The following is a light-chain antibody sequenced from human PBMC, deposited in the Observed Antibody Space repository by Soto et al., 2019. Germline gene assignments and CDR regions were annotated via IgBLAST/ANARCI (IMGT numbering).Light chain of an antibody. CDR1: QGISTY. Sequence: DLQMTQSPSSVSASIGDRVTITCRASQGISTYLAWYQQKPGKAPTLLISSASSLQSGVPSRFSGSGSGTDFTLTINGLQPEDFATFFCQQANSFPLTFGGGTKVEIK. J-gene: IGKJ4*01. CDR2: SAS. CDR3: QQANSFPLT. V-gene: IGKV1-12*01.